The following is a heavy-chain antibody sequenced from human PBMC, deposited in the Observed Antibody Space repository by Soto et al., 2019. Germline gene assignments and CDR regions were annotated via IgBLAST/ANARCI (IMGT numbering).Heavy chain of an antibody. CDR3: ASAAPYYYGSGSWADYYYGMDV. CDR1: GYTFTSYG. J-gene: IGHJ6*02. V-gene: IGHV1-18*01. Sequence: QVQLVQSGAEVKKPGASVKVSCKASGYTFTSYGISWVRQAPGQGLEWMGWISAYNGNTNYAQKLQGRVTMTTDTSTSTAYMELRSLRSDDTAVYYCASAAPYYYGSGSWADYYYGMDVWGQGTTVTVSS. D-gene: IGHD3-10*01. CDR2: ISAYNGNT.